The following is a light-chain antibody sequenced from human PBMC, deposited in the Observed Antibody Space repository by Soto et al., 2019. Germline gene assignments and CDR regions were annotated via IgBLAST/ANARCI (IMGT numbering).Light chain of an antibody. J-gene: IGKJ5*01. CDR3: QQYDNPPLT. CDR2: DAS. Sequence: DIVMTQSPDSLAVSLGERATINCKSSQNLLYSSDNKNYLDWYQQKPGKAPKLLIYDASNLETGVPSRFSGSGSGTDFTFIISSLQPEDIATYYCQQYDNPPLTFGQGTRLEIK. V-gene: IGKV1-33*01. CDR1: QNLLYSSDNKNY.